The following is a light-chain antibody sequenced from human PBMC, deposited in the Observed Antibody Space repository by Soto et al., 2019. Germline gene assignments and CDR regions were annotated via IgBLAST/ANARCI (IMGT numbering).Light chain of an antibody. Sequence: QSALTQPASVSGSPGQSITISCTGTSSDVGGYNYVSWYQHHPGKAPKLMIYEVSSRPSGVSDRFSGSKSGNTASLTISGLQTEDEADYYCSSYTSSSNPYVFGTGTKPNVL. CDR3: SSYTSSSNPYV. V-gene: IGLV2-14*01. CDR2: EVS. J-gene: IGLJ1*01. CDR1: SSDVGGYNY.